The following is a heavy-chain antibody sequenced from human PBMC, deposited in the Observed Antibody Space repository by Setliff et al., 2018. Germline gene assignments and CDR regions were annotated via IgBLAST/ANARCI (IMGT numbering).Heavy chain of an antibody. V-gene: IGHV3-23*01. Sequence: GGSLRLSCAASGFTFSNYAMSWVRQAPGKGLEWVSVITGSGTTTYYADSVKGRFNISRDNSKNTVYLQMNSLRAEDTSIYYCANAYNYGYAHYYYGMDVWGQGTTVTVSS. D-gene: IGHD5-18*01. CDR1: GFTFSNYA. CDR2: ITGSGTTT. J-gene: IGHJ6*02. CDR3: ANAYNYGYAHYYYGMDV.